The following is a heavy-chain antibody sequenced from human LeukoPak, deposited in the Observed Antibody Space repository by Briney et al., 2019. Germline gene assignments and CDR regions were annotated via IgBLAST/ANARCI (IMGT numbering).Heavy chain of an antibody. CDR3: ATSSRTYGSGSYSRFDY. J-gene: IGHJ4*02. CDR1: AYSISSAYY. CDR2: IYHSGST. Sequence: SETLSLTCSVSAYSISSAYYWGWIRQPPGKGLEWIGSIYHSGSTYYNPSLTSRVTISVDTSKNQFSLRVNSVTAADTAVYYCATSSRTYGSGSYSRFDYRGQGTPVTVSS. V-gene: IGHV4-38-2*02. D-gene: IGHD3-10*01.